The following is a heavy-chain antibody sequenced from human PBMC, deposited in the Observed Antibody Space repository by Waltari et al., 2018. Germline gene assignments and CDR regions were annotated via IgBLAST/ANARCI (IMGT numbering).Heavy chain of an antibody. CDR2: IKWDGGFT. V-gene: IGHV3-20*04. CDR3: AKSGNLAARPHSDF. Sequence: EVQLVESGGSLVRPGGSLRLSCAASGFTFDDYGMNWVRQVPGKGLGLVAGIKWDGGFTAYFDSVKGRFTISRDNAKNAVYLQMNRLRSEDTALYYCAKSGNLAARPHSDFWGQGTRVTVSS. CDR1: GFTFDDYG. D-gene: IGHD6-6*01. J-gene: IGHJ4*02.